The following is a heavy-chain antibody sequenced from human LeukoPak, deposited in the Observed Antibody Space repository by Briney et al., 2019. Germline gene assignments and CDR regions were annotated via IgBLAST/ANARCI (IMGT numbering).Heavy chain of an antibody. Sequence: GGPLRLSCAASGFTFSSYAMSWVRQAPGEGLEWVSAISGSGGSTYYADSVKGRFTISRDNSKNTLYLQMNSLRAEDTAVYYCAKSGYRDSSGYYYPLCPDYWGQGTLVTVSS. J-gene: IGHJ4*02. CDR1: GFTFSSYA. CDR3: AKSGYRDSSGYYYPLCPDY. CDR2: ISGSGGST. V-gene: IGHV3-23*01. D-gene: IGHD3-22*01.